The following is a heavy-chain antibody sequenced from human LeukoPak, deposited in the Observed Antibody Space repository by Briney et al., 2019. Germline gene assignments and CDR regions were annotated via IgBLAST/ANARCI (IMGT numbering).Heavy chain of an antibody. CDR1: GDSVSTRSYY. Sequence: PSETLSLTCSVSGDSVSTRSYYWGWIRQYPGKGLDWIGSLHYGGTTYYDAALKSRVTISVDTSKNQFSLKLSSVTAADTAVYYCARAYTSWSFDYWGQGTLVTVSS. CDR2: LHYGGTT. J-gene: IGHJ4*02. CDR3: ARAYTSWSFDY. V-gene: IGHV4-39*07. D-gene: IGHD2-2*02.